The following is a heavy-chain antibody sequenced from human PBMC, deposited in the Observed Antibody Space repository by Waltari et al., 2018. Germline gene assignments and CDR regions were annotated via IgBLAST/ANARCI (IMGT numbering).Heavy chain of an antibody. D-gene: IGHD6-13*01. Sequence: EVQLLESGGGSVQPGGSLRLSCAASGFTLSSFAMTWVRQAPGKGLECVSVIYTDGATQSADSVKGRFSISRDNYKSTLYLQMGSLRAEDTAVYYCAKGLAAGVSAPDYWGRGTLVTVSS. CDR1: GFTLSSFA. V-gene: IGHV3-23*03. CDR3: AKGLAAGVSAPDY. CDR2: IYTDGAT. J-gene: IGHJ4*02.